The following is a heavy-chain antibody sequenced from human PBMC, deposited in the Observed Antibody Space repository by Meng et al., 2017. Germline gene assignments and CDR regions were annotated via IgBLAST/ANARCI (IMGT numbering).Heavy chain of an antibody. V-gene: IGHV3-74*01. CDR1: VFLLYNDG. D-gene: IGHD1-1*01. Sequence: LQPGVAVILLCSVFVFLLYNDGLHWVRQMPGKGLGWVSRIGGDGITTTSAVSVKSRFTISRDNAKNTLYLQMNSLRPEDTAVYYCLDEAPRSDYWGQGSLVTVSS. J-gene: IGHJ4*02. CDR2: IGGDGITT. CDR3: LDEAPRSDY.